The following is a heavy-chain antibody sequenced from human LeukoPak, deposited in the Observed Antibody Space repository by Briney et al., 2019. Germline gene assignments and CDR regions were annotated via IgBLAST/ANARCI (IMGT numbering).Heavy chain of an antibody. D-gene: IGHD6-19*01. CDR3: ARDDPAVASLFDY. CDR1: GGSISSYY. Sequence: SETLSLTCTVSGGSISSYYWSWIRQPPGKGLEWIGYIYYSGSTNYNPSLKGRVTISVDTSKNQFSLKLSSVTAADTAVYYCARDDPAVASLFDYWGQGTLVTVSS. V-gene: IGHV4-59*01. CDR2: IYYSGST. J-gene: IGHJ4*02.